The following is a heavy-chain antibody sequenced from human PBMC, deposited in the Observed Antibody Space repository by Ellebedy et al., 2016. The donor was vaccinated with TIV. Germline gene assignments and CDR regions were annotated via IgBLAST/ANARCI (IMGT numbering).Heavy chain of an antibody. J-gene: IGHJ3*02. Sequence: MPSETLSLTCTVSGDSMSNYYWSWIRQPPGKPLEWIGYIYYSGSTYYNPSLKSRVTTSVHTSKNQVSLTLSSVTAADTAVYYCATRILAVALNAFDIWGKGTMVTVSS. CDR1: GDSMSNYY. CDR2: IYYSGST. D-gene: IGHD6-19*01. V-gene: IGHV4-59*12. CDR3: ATRILAVALNAFDI.